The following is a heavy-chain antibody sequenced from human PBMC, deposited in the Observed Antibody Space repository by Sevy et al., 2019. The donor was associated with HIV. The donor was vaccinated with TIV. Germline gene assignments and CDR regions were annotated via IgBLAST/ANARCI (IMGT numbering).Heavy chain of an antibody. V-gene: IGHV1-2*06. D-gene: IGHD5-12*01. CDR1: GYTFTDYY. CDR3: ARDPVAPNPAGMEV. CDR2: INPNSGET. J-gene: IGHJ6*02. Sequence: ASVKVSCKASGYTFTDYYMHWVRQAPGQGLEWMGRINPNSGETNLVQKFKGRVTMTRDTSISTAYMELGRLTSDDTAVYYCARDPVAPNPAGMEVWGQGTTVTVSS.